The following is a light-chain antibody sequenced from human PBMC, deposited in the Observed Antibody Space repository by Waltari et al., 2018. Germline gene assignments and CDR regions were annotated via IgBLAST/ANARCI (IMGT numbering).Light chain of an antibody. CDR3: QQRSDRPPLS. CDR1: QSVGTY. J-gene: IGKJ2*03. Sequence: VLTQSPATLSLSPGERATPSCRASQSVGTYLAWYQQKPGQAPRLLIYDASNRATGIPARFSGSGSGTDFTLTISSLEPGDSAVYYCQQRSDRPPLSFGQGTKLEIK. V-gene: IGKV3-11*01. CDR2: DAS.